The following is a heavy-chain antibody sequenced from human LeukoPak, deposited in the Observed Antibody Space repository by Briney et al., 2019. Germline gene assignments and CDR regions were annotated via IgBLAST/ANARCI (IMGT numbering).Heavy chain of an antibody. V-gene: IGHV3-23*01. CDR3: AKVGRYCSGGSCYLEPNWFDP. CDR1: GFTFSSYA. CDR2: ISGSGGST. D-gene: IGHD2-15*01. Sequence: PGGSLRLSCAASGFTFSSYAMSWVRQAPGKGLEWVSAISGSGGSTYYADSVKGRFTISRDNSKNTLYLQMSSLRAEDTAVYYCAKVGRYCSGGSCYLEPNWFDPWGQGTLVTVSS. J-gene: IGHJ5*02.